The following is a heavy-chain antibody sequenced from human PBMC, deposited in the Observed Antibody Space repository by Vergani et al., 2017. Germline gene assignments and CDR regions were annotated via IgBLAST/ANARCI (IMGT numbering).Heavy chain of an antibody. V-gene: IGHV3-49*05. Sequence: EVQLVESGGGLVKPGRSLRLSCTASGFTFGDYAMSWFRQAPGKGLEWVGFIRSKAYGGTTEYAASVKGRFTISRDDSKSIAYLQMNSLKTEDTAVYYCTTDPFGNDYGDYGSDYWGQGTLVTVSS. CDR1: GFTFGDYA. CDR3: TTDPFGNDYGDYGSDY. CDR2: IRSKAYGGTT. J-gene: IGHJ4*02. D-gene: IGHD4-17*01.